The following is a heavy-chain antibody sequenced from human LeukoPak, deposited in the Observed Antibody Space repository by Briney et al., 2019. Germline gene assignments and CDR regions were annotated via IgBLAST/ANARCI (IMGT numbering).Heavy chain of an antibody. J-gene: IGHJ3*02. CDR2: IYYSGST. Sequence: SQTLSLTCTVSGGSISSGGYYWSWIRQHPGKGLEWIGYIYYSGSTYHNPSLKSRVTISIDTSKNQFSLKLNSVTAADTAVYYCARGCSTTSCYMRADNAFDIWGQGTMVTVSS. CDR3: ARGCSTTSCYMRADNAFDI. V-gene: IGHV4-31*03. D-gene: IGHD2-2*01. CDR1: GGSISSGGYY.